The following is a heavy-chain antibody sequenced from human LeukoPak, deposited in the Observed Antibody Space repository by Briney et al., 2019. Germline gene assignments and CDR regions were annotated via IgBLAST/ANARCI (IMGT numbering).Heavy chain of an antibody. Sequence: GGSLRLSCAASGFTFSSYWMHWVRQAPGKGLVWVSRIDSDGSSARYVDSVKGRFTISRDNAKDTLYLQMNSLRDENTAVYYCARDTMLGMGNPWGQGTLVTVSS. CDR1: GFTFSSYW. CDR3: ARDTMLGMGNP. J-gene: IGHJ5*02. CDR2: IDSDGSSA. V-gene: IGHV3-74*01. D-gene: IGHD3-10*02.